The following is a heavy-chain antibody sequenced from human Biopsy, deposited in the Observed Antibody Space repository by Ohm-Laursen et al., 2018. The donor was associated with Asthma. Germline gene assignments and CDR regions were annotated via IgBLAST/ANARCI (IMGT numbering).Heavy chain of an antibody. CDR3: ASQSSGPDFWSGYYYFDY. Sequence: SLRLSCAASGFTFSSYGMHWVRRAPGKGLEWVAVISYDGSNKYYADSVKGRFAISRDNSKNTLYLQMNSLRAEDTAVYYCASQSSGPDFWSGYYYFDYWGQGTLVTVSS. V-gene: IGHV3-30*03. D-gene: IGHD3-3*01. J-gene: IGHJ4*02. CDR2: ISYDGSNK. CDR1: GFTFSSYG.